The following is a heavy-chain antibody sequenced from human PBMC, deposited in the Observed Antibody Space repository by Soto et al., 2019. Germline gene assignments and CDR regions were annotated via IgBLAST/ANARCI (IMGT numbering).Heavy chain of an antibody. CDR2: ISISSSYI. J-gene: IGHJ6*02. CDR1: GFTLSSYS. Sequence: PWGSLRLSCAASGFTLSSYSMNWVRQAPGKGLEWVSSISISSSYIYYADSVKGRFTISRDNAKNSLYLQMNSLRAEDTAVYYCARDLVDCSSTSCPRGYYYYGMEVWGQETPVSSSS. V-gene: IGHV3-21*01. D-gene: IGHD2-2*01. CDR3: ARDLVDCSSTSCPRGYYYYGMEV.